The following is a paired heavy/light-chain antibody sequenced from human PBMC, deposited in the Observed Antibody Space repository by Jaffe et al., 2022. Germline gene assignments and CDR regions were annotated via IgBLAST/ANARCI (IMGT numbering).Heavy chain of an antibody. J-gene: IGHJ5*02. D-gene: IGHD3-10*01. CDR1: GYTFTSYY. CDR2: INPSGGST. CDR3: ARDCRITMVRGVIIETVYWFDP. V-gene: IGHV1-46*01. Sequence: QVQLVQSGAEVKKPGASVKVSCKASGYTFTSYYMHWVRQAPGQGLEWMGIINPSGGSTSYAQKFQGRVTMTRDTSTSTVYMELSSLRSEDTAVYYCARDCRITMVRGVIIETVYWFDPWGQGTLVTVSS.
Light chain of an antibody. CDR3: NSRDSSGNHPYV. Sequence: SSELTQDPAVSVALGQTVRITCQGDSLRSYYASWYQQKPGQAPVLVIYGKNNRPSGIPDRFSGSSSGNTASLTITGAQAEDEADYYCNSRDSSGNHPYVFGTGTKVTVL. CDR2: GKN. J-gene: IGLJ1*01. V-gene: IGLV3-19*01. CDR1: SLRSYY.